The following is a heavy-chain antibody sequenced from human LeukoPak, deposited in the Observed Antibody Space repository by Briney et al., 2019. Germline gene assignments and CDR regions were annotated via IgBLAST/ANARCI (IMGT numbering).Heavy chain of an antibody. CDR3: ATDSKGGYSYNYVGIDY. J-gene: IGHJ4*02. CDR1: GFTFSNTW. V-gene: IGHV3-15*01. D-gene: IGHD5-18*01. Sequence: GGCLRLSCAASGFTFSNTWMSWVRQAPGKGLEWVGRIKTKTDGGTTDYAAPVKGRFTISRDDSENTLYLLMNSLRTEDTAVYDCATDSKGGYSYNYVGIDYWGQGTLVTVSS. CDR2: IKTKTDGGTT.